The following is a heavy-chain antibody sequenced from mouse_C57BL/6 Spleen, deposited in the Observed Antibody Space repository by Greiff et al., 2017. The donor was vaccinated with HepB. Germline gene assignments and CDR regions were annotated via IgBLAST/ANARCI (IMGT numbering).Heavy chain of an antibody. CDR2: IRLKSDNYAT. Sequence: EVQRVESGGGLVQPGGSMKLSCVASGFTFSNYWMNWVRQSPEKGLEWVAQIRLKSDNYATHYAESVKGRFTISRDDSKSSVYLQMNNLRAEDTGIYYCIYYSWFAYWGQGTLVTVSA. V-gene: IGHV6-3*01. J-gene: IGHJ3*01. D-gene: IGHD2-1*01. CDR3: IYYSWFAY. CDR1: GFTFSNYW.